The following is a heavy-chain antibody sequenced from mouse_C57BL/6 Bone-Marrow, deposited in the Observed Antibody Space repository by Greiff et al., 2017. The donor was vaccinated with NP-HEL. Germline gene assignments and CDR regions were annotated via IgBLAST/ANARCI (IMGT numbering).Heavy chain of an antibody. CDR1: GYTFTSYD. V-gene: IGHV1-85*01. Sequence: VHLVESGPELVKPGASVKLSCKASGYTFTSYDINWVKQRPGQGLEWIGWIYPRDGSTKYNEKFKGKATLTVDTSSSTAYMELHSLTSEDSAVYFCASPLYYGSSYAWFAYWGQGTLVTVSA. D-gene: IGHD1-1*01. CDR3: ASPLYYGSSYAWFAY. CDR2: IYPRDGST. J-gene: IGHJ3*01.